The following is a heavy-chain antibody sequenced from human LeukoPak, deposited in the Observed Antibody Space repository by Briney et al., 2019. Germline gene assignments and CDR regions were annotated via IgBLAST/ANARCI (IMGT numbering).Heavy chain of an antibody. D-gene: IGHD5-12*01. J-gene: IGHJ6*02. Sequence: GGSLRLSCAASGFTFSSYAMHWVRQAPGKGLEWVAVISYDGSNKYYADSVKGRFTISRDNSKNTLYLQMNSLRAEDTAVYYCAREGSSGYVTYYYYGMDVWGQGTTVTVSS. CDR3: AREGSSGYVTYYYYGMDV. V-gene: IGHV3-30-3*01. CDR2: ISYDGSNK. CDR1: GFTFSSYA.